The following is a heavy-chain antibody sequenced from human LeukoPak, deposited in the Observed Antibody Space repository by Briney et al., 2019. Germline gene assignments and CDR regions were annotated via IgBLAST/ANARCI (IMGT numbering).Heavy chain of an antibody. V-gene: IGHV3-23*01. CDR3: ASVGGRRVVTAIPVFDY. J-gene: IGHJ4*02. D-gene: IGHD2-21*02. Sequence: GGSLRLSCAASGFTFRSYAMSWVRQAPGKGLEWVSGISGSGGSTYYAGSVKGRFTISRDNSKNTLYLQMNSLRAEDTAVYYCASVGGRRVVTAIPVFDYWGQGTLVTVSS. CDR1: GFTFRSYA. CDR2: ISGSGGST.